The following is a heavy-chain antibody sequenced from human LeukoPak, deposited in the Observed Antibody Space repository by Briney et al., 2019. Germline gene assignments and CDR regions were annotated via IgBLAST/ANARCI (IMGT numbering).Heavy chain of an antibody. D-gene: IGHD1/OR15-1a*01. V-gene: IGHV3-74*01. Sequence: HPGGSLRLSCAASGVTFSSYWMHWVRQAPGKGLVWVSRINNDGSITTYADRVKGRFTMSIDNAKNTLYLQMNSLRAEDTAVYYCARSTIINWFDPWGQGTLVTVSS. CDR2: INNDGSIT. J-gene: IGHJ5*02. CDR1: GVTFSSYW. CDR3: ARSTIINWFDP.